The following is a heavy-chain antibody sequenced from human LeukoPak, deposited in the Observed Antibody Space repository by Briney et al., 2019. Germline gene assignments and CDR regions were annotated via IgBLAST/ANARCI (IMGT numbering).Heavy chain of an antibody. J-gene: IGHJ5*02. CDR2: IYYSGST. Sequence: SETLSLTCTVSGGSISSYYWSWIRQPPGKGLEWIGYIYYSGSTNYNPSLKSRVTISVDTSKNQFSLKLSSVTAADTAAYYCARAAGRTLNNWFDPWGQGTLVTVSS. D-gene: IGHD2/OR15-2a*01. V-gene: IGHV4-59*01. CDR1: GGSISSYY. CDR3: ARAAGRTLNNWFDP.